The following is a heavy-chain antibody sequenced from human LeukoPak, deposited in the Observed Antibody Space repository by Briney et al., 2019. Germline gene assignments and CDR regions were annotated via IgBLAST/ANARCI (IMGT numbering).Heavy chain of an antibody. V-gene: IGHV3-43*01. CDR3: GVTDLKAGPYSWNDPPIDYYMDV. CDR2: ISWDGGST. D-gene: IGHD1-20*01. J-gene: IGHJ6*03. Sequence: GGSLRLSCAASGFTFDDYTMPWVRQAPGKGLEWVSLISWDGGSTYYADSVKGRFTISRDNSKNSLYLQMNSLRTEDTALYYCGVTDLKAGPYSWNDPPIDYYMDVWGKGTTVTVSS. CDR1: GFTFDDYT.